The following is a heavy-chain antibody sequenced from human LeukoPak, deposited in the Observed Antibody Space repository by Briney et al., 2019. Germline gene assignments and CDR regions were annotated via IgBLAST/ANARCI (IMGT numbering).Heavy chain of an antibody. J-gene: IGHJ6*02. V-gene: IGHV3-23*01. D-gene: IGHD1-20*01. CDR3: AKRGSITEANYYYAMDV. Sequence: PGGSLRLSCAASGFTFSSYVLSWVRQAPGKGLEWVSAITASGGSTYYADSVKGRFTISRDNSKITLFLQMNSLRAEDTAVYYCAKRGSITEANYYYAMDVWGQGTTVIVSS. CDR2: ITASGGST. CDR1: GFTFSSYV.